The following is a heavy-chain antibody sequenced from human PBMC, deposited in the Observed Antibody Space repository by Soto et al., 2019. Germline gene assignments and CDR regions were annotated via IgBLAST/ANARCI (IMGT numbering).Heavy chain of an antibody. D-gene: IGHD2-15*01. J-gene: IGHJ4*02. Sequence: GGSLRLSCAASGFSFSSYSMNWVRQAPGKGLEWVSSISSSSNYIYYADSVKGRFTISRDNAKNSLYLQMNSLRAEDTAVYYCARGYCSGGSCYAGGDQFDYWGQGTLVTVSS. CDR1: GFSFSSYS. CDR2: ISSSSNYI. V-gene: IGHV3-21*01. CDR3: ARGYCSGGSCYAGGDQFDY.